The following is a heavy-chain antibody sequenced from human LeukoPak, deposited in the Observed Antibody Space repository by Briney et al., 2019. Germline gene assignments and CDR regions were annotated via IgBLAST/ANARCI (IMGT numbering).Heavy chain of an antibody. CDR1: GFTFDDYA. CDR2: ISWNSGSI. V-gene: IGHV3-9*01. CDR3: AKVVSGSGYYYGMDV. J-gene: IGHJ6*02. D-gene: IGHD6-19*01. Sequence: GGSLRLSCAASGFTFDDYAMHWVRQAPGKGLEWVSGISWNSGSIGYADSVKGRFTISRDNAKNSLYLQMNSLRAEDTALYYCAKVVSGSGYYYGMDVWGQGTTVTVSS.